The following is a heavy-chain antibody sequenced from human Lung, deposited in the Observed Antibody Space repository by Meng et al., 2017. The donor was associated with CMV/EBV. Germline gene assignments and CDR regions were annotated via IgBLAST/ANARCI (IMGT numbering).Heavy chain of an antibody. V-gene: IGHV3-53*01. Sequence: GEXXTISCAASGFSVNSNFMNWVRHAPGKGLEWVSVIYTVGITYYADSVKGRFTISRDNSKNTVHLQMNNMIPGDTAVYYCARDLRPYGGGMDVWGQGTTVTVSS. CDR1: GFSVNSNF. J-gene: IGHJ6*02. CDR3: ARDLRPYGGGMDV. CDR2: IYTVGIT. D-gene: IGHD2-21*01.